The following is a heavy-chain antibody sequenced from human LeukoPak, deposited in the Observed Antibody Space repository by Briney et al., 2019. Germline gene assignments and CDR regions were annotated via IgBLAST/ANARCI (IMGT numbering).Heavy chain of an antibody. CDR2: LNTSGST. CDR1: GGSISSYY. V-gene: IGHV4-4*07. J-gene: IGHJ4*02. Sequence: SETLSLTCTVSGGSISSYYWSWIRQPAGKGLEGIGRLNTSGSTNYKPYLTRRVTMSGEKSKKQFSLKLSSVTAADTAVYYCASTTYYYDSSGYYFLDYWGQGTLVTVSS. D-gene: IGHD3-22*01. CDR3: ASTTYYYDSSGYYFLDY.